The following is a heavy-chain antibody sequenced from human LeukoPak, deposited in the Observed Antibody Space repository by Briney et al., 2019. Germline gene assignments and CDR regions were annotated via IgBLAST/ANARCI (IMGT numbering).Heavy chain of an antibody. J-gene: IGHJ4*02. CDR3: AKDEVTSGGGLAS. CDR1: GFSVSGTH. CDR2: MYTGGTT. D-gene: IGHD2-21*02. Sequence: GGSLRLSCAASGFSVSGTHMSWVRQAPGKGLEWVSAMYTGGTTYYADSVKGRFTISRDNSKNTLYLHMNSLRAEDTAVYYCAKDEVTSGGGLASWGQGTLVTVSS. V-gene: IGHV3-53*01.